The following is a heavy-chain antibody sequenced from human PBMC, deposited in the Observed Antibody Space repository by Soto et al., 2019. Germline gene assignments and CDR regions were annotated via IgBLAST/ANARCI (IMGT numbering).Heavy chain of an antibody. CDR1: AFTFDDYA. V-gene: IGHV3-9*01. J-gene: IGHJ1*01. CDR2: INWNSGSI. CDR3: VKDESINWYSGHFRH. D-gene: IGHD6-13*01. Sequence: EVQLVESGGGLVQPGRSLRLSCAASAFTFDDYAMHWVRQVPGKGLEWVSGINWNSGSIGYGDSVKGRFAISRDNAKNSLHLQMNSLSAEDTAFYYCVKDESINWYSGHFRHWGQGTLVTVSS.